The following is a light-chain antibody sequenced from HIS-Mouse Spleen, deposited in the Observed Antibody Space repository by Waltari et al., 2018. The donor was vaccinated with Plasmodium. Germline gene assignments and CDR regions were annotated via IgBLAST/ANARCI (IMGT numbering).Light chain of an antibody. CDR3: QQYGSSGT. J-gene: IGKJ1*01. V-gene: IGKV3-20*01. CDR1: QSVSSSY. CDR2: GAS. Sequence: EIVLTQSPGTLSLSPGDRATLSCRASQSVSSSYLAWYQQKPGQAPRLLIYGASSRATGIPDRFSGSGSGTDFTLTISRLEPEDVAVYYCQQYGSSGTFGQGTKVEIK.